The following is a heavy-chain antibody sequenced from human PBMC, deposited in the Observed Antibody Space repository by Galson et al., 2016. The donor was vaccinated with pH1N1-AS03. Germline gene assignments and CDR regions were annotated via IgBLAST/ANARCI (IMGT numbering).Heavy chain of an antibody. CDR1: GFTFSSYE. CDR3: ASAIAAAGSS. V-gene: IGHV3-48*03. Sequence: SLRLSCAASGFTFSSYEMNWVRQAPGKGLEWVSYISSSGSTIYYADSVKGRFTISRDNAKNSLYLQMNSLRAEDTAVYYCASAIAAAGSSWGQGTLVTVSS. D-gene: IGHD6-13*01. CDR2: ISSSGSTI. J-gene: IGHJ5*02.